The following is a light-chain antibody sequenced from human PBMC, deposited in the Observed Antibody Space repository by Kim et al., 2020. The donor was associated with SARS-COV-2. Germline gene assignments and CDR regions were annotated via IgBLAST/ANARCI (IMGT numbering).Light chain of an antibody. Sequence: AAVGDRVTITGQASQDIDTYLNWYQQMPGKAPRLLIYDVSHLAAGVPSRFSGSGSGSHFPLTISSLQPEDFASYYCLRYDSRELSFAGGTKVDIK. CDR1: QDIDTY. CDR2: DVS. CDR3: LRYDSRELS. V-gene: IGKV1-33*01. J-gene: IGKJ4*01.